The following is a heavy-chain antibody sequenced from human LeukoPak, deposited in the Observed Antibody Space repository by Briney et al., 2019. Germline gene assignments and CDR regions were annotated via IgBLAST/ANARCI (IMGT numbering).Heavy chain of an antibody. J-gene: IGHJ6*03. D-gene: IGHD3-10*01. Sequence: GESLKTSCKGSGYSFTSYRIGRVRQLPGKGLEWMGIIYPGDSDTRYSPSFQGQVTISADKSISTAYLQWSSLKASDTAMYYCARHRITMVRGVIIPYYYYYMDVWGKGTTVTVSS. CDR2: IYPGDSDT. CDR1: GYSFTSYR. CDR3: ARHRITMVRGVIIPYYYYYMDV. V-gene: IGHV5-51*01.